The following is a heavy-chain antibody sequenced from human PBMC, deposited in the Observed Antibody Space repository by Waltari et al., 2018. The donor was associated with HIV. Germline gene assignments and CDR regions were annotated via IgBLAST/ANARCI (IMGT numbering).Heavy chain of an antibody. Sequence: QVQLQESGPGLVKTSETLSLTCTVSGGSISSYYCNWIRQRPGKGLEWMWYRIDSGLTKYNPSRRSRGTMSMATSKNQFSPKLIAVTAAETALYYCAITRPGTVAGRQAWYFQDWGQGTLVTVSA. CDR1: GGSISSYY. V-gene: IGHV4-59*01. CDR3: AITRPGTVAGRQAWYFQD. J-gene: IGHJ1*01. D-gene: IGHD6-19*01. CDR2: RIDSGLT.